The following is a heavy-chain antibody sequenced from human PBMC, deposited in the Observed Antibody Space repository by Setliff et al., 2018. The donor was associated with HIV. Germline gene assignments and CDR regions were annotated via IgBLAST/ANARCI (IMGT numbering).Heavy chain of an antibody. D-gene: IGHD6-13*01. Sequence: LRLSCAASGFPFGDFWMSWVRRAPGKRLEWVANIKQDGSEKYYVDSVKGRFTISRDNAKNSLHLQMNSLRAEDTAVYYCARASSSWYTDYYYMDVWGKGTTVTVSS. CDR3: ARASSSWYTDYYYMDV. CDR2: IKQDGSEK. J-gene: IGHJ6*03. V-gene: IGHV3-7*01. CDR1: GFPFGDFW.